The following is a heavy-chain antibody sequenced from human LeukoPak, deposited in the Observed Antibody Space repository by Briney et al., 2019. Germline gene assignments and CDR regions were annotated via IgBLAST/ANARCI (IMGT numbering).Heavy chain of an antibody. CDR2: IYPGESDT. Sequence: GESLKISCKGSGYSFPTYWIGWVRQMPGKGLEWMGLIYPGESDTRYSPSFQGQVTISADKSISTAYLQWRSLKASDTAMYYCARNRGDNTFDYWGQGILVTVSS. CDR3: ARNRGDNTFDY. CDR1: GYSFPTYW. D-gene: IGHD3-10*01. J-gene: IGHJ4*02. V-gene: IGHV5-51*01.